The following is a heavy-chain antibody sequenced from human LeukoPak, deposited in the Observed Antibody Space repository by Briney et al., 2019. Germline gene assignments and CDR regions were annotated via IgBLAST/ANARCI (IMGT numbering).Heavy chain of an antibody. V-gene: IGHV4-59*12. CDR3: ARAGRGYSEENWFDP. Sequence: SETLSLTCTVSGGSISSYYWSWIRQPPGKGLEWIGYIYYSGSTNYNPSLKSRVTMSVDTSKNQFSLKLSSVTAADTAVYYCARAGRGYSEENWFDPWGQGTLVTVSS. CDR1: GGSISSYY. D-gene: IGHD6-13*01. J-gene: IGHJ5*02. CDR2: IYYSGST.